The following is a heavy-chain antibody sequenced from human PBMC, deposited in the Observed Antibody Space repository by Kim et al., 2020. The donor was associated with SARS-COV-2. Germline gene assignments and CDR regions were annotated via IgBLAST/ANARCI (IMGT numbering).Heavy chain of an antibody. J-gene: IGHJ4*02. Sequence: SETLSLTCAVYGGSFSGYYWSWIRQPPGKGLEWIGEINHSGSTNYNPSLKSRVTISVDTSKNQFSLKLSSVTAADTAMYYCDISSSSKDFDYWGQGTLVTVSS. D-gene: IGHD6-13*01. CDR1: GGSFSGYY. CDR2: INHSGST. CDR3: DISSSSKDFDY. V-gene: IGHV4-34*01.